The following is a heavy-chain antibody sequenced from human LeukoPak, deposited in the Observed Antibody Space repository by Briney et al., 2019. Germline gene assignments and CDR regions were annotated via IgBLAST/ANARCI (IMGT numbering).Heavy chain of an antibody. CDR2: ISSSSSTI. J-gene: IGHJ5*02. D-gene: IGHD3-16*01. CDR1: GFTFSSYS. CDR3: ARDWFEWGTWAWSFDP. V-gene: IGHV3-48*04. Sequence: EGSLRLSCAASGFTFSSYSMNWVRQAPGKGLEWVSYISSSSSTIYYADSVKGRFTISRDNAKNSLYLQMNSLRAEDTAVYYCARDWFEWGTWAWSFDPWGQGTLVTVSS.